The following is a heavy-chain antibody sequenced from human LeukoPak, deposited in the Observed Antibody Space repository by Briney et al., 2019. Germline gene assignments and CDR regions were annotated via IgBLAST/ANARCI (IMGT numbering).Heavy chain of an antibody. J-gene: IGHJ4*02. Sequence: PSQTLSLTWTVSGGSISSGGYYWSWIRQPPGKGLEWIGYIYHSGSTYYNPSLKSRVTISVDRSKNQFSLKLSSVTAADTAVYYCAGEGGFWSGATEHYYWGQGTLVTVSS. CDR1: GGSISSGGYY. D-gene: IGHD3-3*01. CDR2: IYHSGST. CDR3: AGEGGFWSGATEHYY. V-gene: IGHV4-30-2*01.